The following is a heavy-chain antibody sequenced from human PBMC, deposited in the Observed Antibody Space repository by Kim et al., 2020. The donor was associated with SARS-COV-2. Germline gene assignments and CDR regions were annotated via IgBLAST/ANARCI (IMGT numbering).Heavy chain of an antibody. J-gene: IGHJ5*02. V-gene: IGHV3-74*01. Sequence: SVKGRFTISRDNAKNTLYLQMNSLRAEDTAVYYCARGGSSRWQINWFDPWGQGTLVTVSS. D-gene: IGHD6-13*01. CDR3: ARGGSSRWQINWFDP.